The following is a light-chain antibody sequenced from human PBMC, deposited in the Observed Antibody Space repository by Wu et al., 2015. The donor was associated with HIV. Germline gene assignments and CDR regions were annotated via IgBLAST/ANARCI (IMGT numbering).Light chain of an antibody. CDR2: GAS. CDR3: HHYGWAPKA. V-gene: IGKV3-15*01. Sequence: EIVMTQSPATLSVSPGERATLSCRASQSVSSYLAWYQQKPGQAPRLLIYGASTRATGIPARFSGSGSGTEFTLTISKLEPEDFAVYFCHHYGWAPKAFGGGTKVEIK. CDR1: QSVSSY. J-gene: IGKJ4*01.